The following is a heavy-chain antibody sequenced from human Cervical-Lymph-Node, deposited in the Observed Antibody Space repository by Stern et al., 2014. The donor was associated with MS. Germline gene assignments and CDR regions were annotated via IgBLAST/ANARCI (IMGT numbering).Heavy chain of an antibody. D-gene: IGHD1-26*01. CDR3: ARRYYSAVPKFDY. J-gene: IGHJ4*02. CDR1: GGSISTYY. Sequence: VQLVESGPGLVKPSETLSLTCTVSGGSISTYYWSWIRQPPGKGLEWIGYIHNSGITKNNPSLKSRVTMSVDTSKNQFSLNLSSVTAADTAVYYCARRYYSAVPKFDYWGQGTLVTVSS. V-gene: IGHV4-59*08. CDR2: IHNSGIT.